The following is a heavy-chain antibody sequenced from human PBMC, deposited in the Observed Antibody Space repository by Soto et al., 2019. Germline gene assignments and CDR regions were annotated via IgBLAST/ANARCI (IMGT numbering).Heavy chain of an antibody. CDR3: AREPNYFDY. J-gene: IGHJ4*02. CDR2: INAYNGNT. CDR1: GYTFTSYA. V-gene: IGHV1-18*01. Sequence: GASVKVSCKASGYTFTSYAMHWVRQAPGQRLEWMGWINAYNGNTHFAQNLQGRVTMTTDTSTSTAYMELRSLRSDDTAVYYCAREPNYFDYWGQGTLVTAPQ.